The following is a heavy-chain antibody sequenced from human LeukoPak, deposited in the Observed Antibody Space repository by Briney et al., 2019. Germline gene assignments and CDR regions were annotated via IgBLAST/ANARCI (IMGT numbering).Heavy chain of an antibody. CDR2: IYYSGST. CDR1: GGSIGSYY. D-gene: IGHD2-15*01. J-gene: IGHJ6*03. Sequence: SETLSLTCTVSGGSIGSYYWSWIRQPPGKGLEWIGYIYYSGSTNYNPSLKSRVTISVDTSKNQFSLKLSSVTAADTAVYYCARTTEGYCRGRSCYSYYYYMDVWGKGTTVTVSS. CDR3: ARTTEGYCRGRSCYSYYYYMDV. V-gene: IGHV4-59*01.